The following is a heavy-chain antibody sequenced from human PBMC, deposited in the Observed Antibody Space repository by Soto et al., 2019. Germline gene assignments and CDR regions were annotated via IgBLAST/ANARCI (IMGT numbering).Heavy chain of an antibody. D-gene: IGHD3-3*01. CDR3: ARERVSIFGVVLPAGVDV. CDR2: VYYNGST. Sequence: QVQLQESGPGLVKPSETLSLICTVSGGSMNSYFWNWIRQSPGKGLEWIGYVYYNGSTNYNPSLKSRVTISVDTSMNQFSLKLTSVTAADTAVYYCARERVSIFGVVLPAGVDVWGQGSTVTVSS. CDR1: GGSMNSYF. V-gene: IGHV4-59*01. J-gene: IGHJ6*02.